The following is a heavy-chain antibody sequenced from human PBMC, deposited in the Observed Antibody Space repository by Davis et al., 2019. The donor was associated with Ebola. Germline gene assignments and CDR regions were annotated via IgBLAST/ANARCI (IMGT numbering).Heavy chain of an antibody. J-gene: IGHJ5*02. Sequence: ESLKISCAASGFTFSSYWMSWVRQAPGKGLEWIGYIYYSGSTNYNPSLKSRVTISVDTSKNQFSLKLSSVTAADAAVYYCARGACSSTSCYTGWFDPWGQGTLVTVSS. CDR3: ARGACSSTSCYTGWFDP. CDR1: GFTFSSYW. D-gene: IGHD2-2*02. V-gene: IGHV4-59*01. CDR2: IYYSGST.